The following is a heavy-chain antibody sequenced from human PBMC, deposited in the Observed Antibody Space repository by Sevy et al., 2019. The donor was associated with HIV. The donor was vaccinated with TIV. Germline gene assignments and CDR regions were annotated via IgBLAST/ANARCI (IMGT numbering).Heavy chain of an antibody. J-gene: IGHJ4*02. Sequence: ASVKVSCKASGDTLSNYALSWVRQAPGQGLEWMGGTLPILRSAKTAQKFQDRVTITVDDSTSTAYMELNSLRFEDTAMYYCARLSSALDYDISGSEDYWGQGTLVTVSS. D-gene: IGHD3-22*01. V-gene: IGHV1-69*13. CDR2: TLPILRSA. CDR3: ARLSSALDYDISGSEDY. CDR1: GDTLSNYA.